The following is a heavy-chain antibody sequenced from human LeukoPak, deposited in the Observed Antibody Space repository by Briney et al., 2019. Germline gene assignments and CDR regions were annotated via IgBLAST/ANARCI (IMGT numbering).Heavy chain of an antibody. CDR1: GGSINSYY. V-gene: IGHV4-4*07. J-gene: IGHJ4*02. Sequence: SETLSLTCTVSGGSINSYYWSWIRQPAGKGLEWIGRIYSSGSSNYNPSLKSRVSMSVDTSKNQFSLRLTSVTAADTALYYCARGGKATVVTMWGQGILVTVSS. CDR2: IYSSGSS. D-gene: IGHD4-23*01. CDR3: ARGGKATVVTM.